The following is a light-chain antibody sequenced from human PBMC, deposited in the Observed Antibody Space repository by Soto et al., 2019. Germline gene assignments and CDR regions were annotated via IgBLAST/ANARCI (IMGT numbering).Light chain of an antibody. CDR2: DVS. CDR1: SSDVGSHNL. V-gene: IGLV2-23*02. J-gene: IGLJ7*01. Sequence: QSALTQPASVSGSPGQSITISCTGTSSDVGSHNLVSWYQQHPGQAPKLMIYDVSKRPLGVSTRFSASKSGNTASLTISGLQDEDEADYDCCSFGGSRAVFGGGTQLTVL. CDR3: CSFGGSRAV.